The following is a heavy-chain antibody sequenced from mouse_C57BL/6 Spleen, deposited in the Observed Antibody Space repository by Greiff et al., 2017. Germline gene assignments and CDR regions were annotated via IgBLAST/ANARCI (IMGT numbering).Heavy chain of an antibody. CDR1: GYTFTSYW. V-gene: IGHV1-69*01. Sequence: QVQLKQPGAELVMPGASVKLSCKASGYTFTSYWMHWVKPRPGQGLEWIGEIDPSDSYTNYNQKFKGKSTLTVDKSSSTAYMQLSSLTSEDSAVYYCARYSNYVRDAMDYWGQGTSVTVSS. CDR3: ARYSNYVRDAMDY. J-gene: IGHJ4*01. D-gene: IGHD2-5*01. CDR2: IDPSDSYT.